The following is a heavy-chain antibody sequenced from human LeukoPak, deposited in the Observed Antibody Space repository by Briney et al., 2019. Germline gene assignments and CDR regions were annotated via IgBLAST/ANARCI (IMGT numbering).Heavy chain of an antibody. V-gene: IGHV3-33*01. J-gene: IGHJ4*02. CDR3: ARRGLGTTYYFDY. CDR2: IWYDGSNK. Sequence: GGSLSLSCAASGFTFSSYGMHWVRQAPGKGLEWVAVIWYDGSNKYYADSVKGRFTISRDNSKNTLYLQMNSLRAEDTAVYYCARRGLGTTYYFDYWGQGTLVTVSS. CDR1: GFTFSSYG. D-gene: IGHD2-2*01.